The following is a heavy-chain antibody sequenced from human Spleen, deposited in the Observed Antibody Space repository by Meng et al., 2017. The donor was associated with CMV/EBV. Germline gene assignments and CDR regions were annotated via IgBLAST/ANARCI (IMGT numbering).Heavy chain of an antibody. Sequence: YSFPGYYMHWVRRAPGQGLEWMGWINPNRGGTKFAQKFQDRVTMTRDTSISTAYMELRTLRSDDTAVYYCARDPNSSGWYEDGYFDYWGQGTLVTVS. J-gene: IGHJ4*02. V-gene: IGHV1-2*02. CDR1: YSFPGYY. CDR3: ARDPNSSGWYEDGYFDY. CDR2: INPNRGGT. D-gene: IGHD6-19*01.